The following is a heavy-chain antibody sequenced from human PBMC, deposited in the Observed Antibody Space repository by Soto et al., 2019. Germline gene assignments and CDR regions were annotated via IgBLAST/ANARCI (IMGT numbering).Heavy chain of an antibody. D-gene: IGHD2-2*01. CDR2: INHSGST. CDR3: ARGRCSSTSCYVGLARSRTYYYYYMDV. J-gene: IGHJ6*03. V-gene: IGHV4-34*01. CDR1: GGSFCGYY. Sequence: NHSETLSLSCAVYGGSFCGYYWSWIRQPPGKGLEWIGEINHSGSTNYNPSLKSRVTISVDTSKNQFSLKLSSVTAADTAVYYCARGRCSSTSCYVGLARSRTYYYYYMDVWGKGTTVTVSS.